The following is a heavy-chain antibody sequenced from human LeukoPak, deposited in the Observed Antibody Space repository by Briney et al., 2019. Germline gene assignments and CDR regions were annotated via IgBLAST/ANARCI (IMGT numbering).Heavy chain of an antibody. Sequence: PSETLSLTCTVSGGSISSYYWSWIRQPPGKGLEWIGYIYYSGSTNYNPSLKSRVTISVDTSKNQFSLKLSSVTAADTAVYYCARGITVTTESFDYWGQGTLVTVSS. J-gene: IGHJ4*02. CDR1: GGSISSYY. V-gene: IGHV4-59*12. D-gene: IGHD4-17*01. CDR3: ARGITVTTESFDY. CDR2: IYYSGST.